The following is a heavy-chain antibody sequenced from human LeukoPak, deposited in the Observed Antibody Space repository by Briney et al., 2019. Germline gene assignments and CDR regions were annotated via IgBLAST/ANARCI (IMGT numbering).Heavy chain of an antibody. J-gene: IGHJ6*03. D-gene: IGHD3-16*01. CDR2: MNPNSGNT. Sequence: ASVKVFCKASGYTFTSYDINWVRQATGQGLEWMGWMNPNSGNTGYAQKFQGRVTITRNTSISTAYMELSSLRSEDTAVYYCARLQRIGRGNKWYYMDVWGKGTTVTVSS. CDR3: ARLQRIGRGNKWYYMDV. V-gene: IGHV1-8*03. CDR1: GYTFTSYD.